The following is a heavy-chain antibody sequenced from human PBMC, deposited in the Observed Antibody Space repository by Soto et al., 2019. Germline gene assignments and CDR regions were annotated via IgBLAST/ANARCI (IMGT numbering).Heavy chain of an antibody. D-gene: IGHD3-3*01. CDR1: GFTVSSNY. Sequence: GGSLRLSCAASGFTVSSNYMSWVRQAPGKGLEWVSVIYSGGSTYYADSVKGRFTISRDNSKNTLYLQMNSLRAEDTAVYYCARDPLYFGVVIEEDYYGMDVWGQGTTVTVYS. CDR3: ARDPLYFGVVIEEDYYGMDV. V-gene: IGHV3-53*01. CDR2: IYSGGST. J-gene: IGHJ6*02.